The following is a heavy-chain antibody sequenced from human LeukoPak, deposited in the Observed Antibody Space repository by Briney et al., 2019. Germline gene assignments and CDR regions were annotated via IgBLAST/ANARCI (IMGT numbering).Heavy chain of an antibody. V-gene: IGHV4-59*01. D-gene: IGHD3-10*01. CDR3: AGDAESYASGSYPPFDY. Sequence: SETLSLTCTVSGGSISGYSWSWIRQPPGKGLEWIGYIYYSGSINYNPSLKSRVTISVDPSKNQFSLKLTSVTAADTAVYFCAGDAESYASGSYPPFDYWGQGTLVTVSS. CDR2: IYYSGSI. J-gene: IGHJ4*02. CDR1: GGSISGYS.